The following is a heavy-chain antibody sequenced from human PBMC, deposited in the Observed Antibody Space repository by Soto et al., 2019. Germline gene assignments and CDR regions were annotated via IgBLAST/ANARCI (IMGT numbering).Heavy chain of an antibody. J-gene: IGHJ6*02. V-gene: IGHV3-74*01. Sequence: GGSLRLSCAASGFTFSSYWMHWVRQARGKGLVWVSRIKSDGTSTSYADSVKGRFTISRDNAKNTVYLQMNSLRVEDTAVYYCARGIRNYYGVDVWGQGTTVTVSS. CDR3: ARGIRNYYGVDV. CDR1: GFTFSSYW. CDR2: IKSDGTST.